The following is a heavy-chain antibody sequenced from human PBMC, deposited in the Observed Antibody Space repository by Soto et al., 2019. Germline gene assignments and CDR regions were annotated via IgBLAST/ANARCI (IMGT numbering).Heavy chain of an antibody. V-gene: IGHV3-33*01. CDR1: GFTFSSYG. Sequence: LRLSCAASGFTFSSYGMHWVRQAPGKGLEWVAFIWYDGSNKYSADSVKGRFTISRDNSKNTLYLQMNSLRAEDTSVYYCARTLYGSATLVLYYCGQGTLVTVSS. CDR2: IWYDGSNK. D-gene: IGHD3-10*01. CDR3: ARTLYGSATLVLYY. J-gene: IGHJ4*02.